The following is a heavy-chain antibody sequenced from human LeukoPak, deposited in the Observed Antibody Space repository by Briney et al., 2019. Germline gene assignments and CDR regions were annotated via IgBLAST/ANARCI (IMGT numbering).Heavy chain of an antibody. CDR2: ISGSGGST. J-gene: IGHJ4*02. Sequence: GGSLRLSCAASGFTFYSYAMSWVRQAPGKGLEWVSTISGSGGSTYYADSVKGRFSISRDNSKNTLYLQMNSLRAEDTAVYYCAKETLSWNMGLGPFDYWGQGTLVSVSS. D-gene: IGHD2/OR15-2a*01. CDR1: GFTFYSYA. CDR3: AKETLSWNMGLGPFDY. V-gene: IGHV3-23*01.